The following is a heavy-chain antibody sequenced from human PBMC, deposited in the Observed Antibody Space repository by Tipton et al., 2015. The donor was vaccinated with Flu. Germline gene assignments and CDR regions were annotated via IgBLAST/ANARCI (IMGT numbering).Heavy chain of an antibody. CDR2: VYRTGST. Sequence: TLSLTCAVSGDSISSDFYWAWIRQFPGKGLEWIGTVYRTGSTIYNPSLKSRVTISIDTSKNRFSLNMRSVTAAAMAVYYWARRDYSNYVSDPKSWFDPWGQGTLVAVSA. CDR3: ARRDYSNYVSDPKSWFDP. D-gene: IGHD4-11*01. CDR1: GDSISSDFY. V-gene: IGHV4-38-2*01. J-gene: IGHJ5*02.